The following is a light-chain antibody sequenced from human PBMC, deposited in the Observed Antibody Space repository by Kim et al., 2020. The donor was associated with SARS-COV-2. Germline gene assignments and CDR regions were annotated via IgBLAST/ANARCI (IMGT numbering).Light chain of an antibody. Sequence: AIQMTQSPSSFSASRGDRVTITCRASQHISTYLAWYQQKPGKAPSLLIHTASILQSGVPSRFSGSGSGTDFTLTISCLQSEDFATYYCQQYYSYPLTFGGGTKVEIK. V-gene: IGKV1-8*01. CDR1: QHISTY. CDR2: TAS. J-gene: IGKJ4*01. CDR3: QQYYSYPLT.